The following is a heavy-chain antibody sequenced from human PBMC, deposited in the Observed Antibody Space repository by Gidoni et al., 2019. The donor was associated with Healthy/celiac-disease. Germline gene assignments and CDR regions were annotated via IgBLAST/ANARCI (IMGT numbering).Heavy chain of an antibody. CDR3: AKSSYTVVTPRGGYVY. CDR1: GFTFSSYA. Sequence: EVQLVESGGGLVQPGGSLRLSCAASGFTFSSYAMGWVRQAPGKGLEWVSAISGSGGSTYYADSVKGRFTISRDNSKNTLYLQMNSLRAEDTAVYYCAKSSYTVVTPRGGYVYWGQGTLVTVSS. V-gene: IGHV3-23*04. CDR2: ISGSGGST. D-gene: IGHD2-21*02. J-gene: IGHJ4*02.